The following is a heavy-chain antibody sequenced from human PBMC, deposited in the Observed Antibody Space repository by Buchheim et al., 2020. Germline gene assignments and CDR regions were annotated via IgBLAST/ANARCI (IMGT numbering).Heavy chain of an antibody. D-gene: IGHD5-12*01. V-gene: IGHV1-46*01. J-gene: IGHJ4*02. CDR1: GYTFTSYY. Sequence: QVQLVQSGAEVKKPGASVKVSCKASGYTFTSYYMHWVRQAPGQGLEWMGIINPSGGSTSYAQQFQGRVTMTRDTPTRTVYMELSSLRSEDTAVYYCARAARLGGGRWLFDYWGQGTL. CDR2: INPSGGST. CDR3: ARAARLGGGRWLFDY.